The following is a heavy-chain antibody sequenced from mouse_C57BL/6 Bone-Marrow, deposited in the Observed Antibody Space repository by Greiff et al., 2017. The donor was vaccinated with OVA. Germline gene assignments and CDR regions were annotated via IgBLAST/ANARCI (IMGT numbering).Heavy chain of an antibody. CDR2: IHPNSGST. V-gene: IGHV1-64*01. D-gene: IGHD2-3*01. J-gene: IGHJ2*01. CDR1: GYTFTSYW. Sequence: QVQLQQPGAELVKPGASVKLSCKASGYTFTSYWMHWVKQRPGQGLEWIGMIHPNSGSTNYNEKFKSKATLTVDKSSSTAYMQLSSLTSEDSAVYDCARDLGWLMDFDYWGKGTTLTVSS. CDR3: ARDLGWLMDFDY.